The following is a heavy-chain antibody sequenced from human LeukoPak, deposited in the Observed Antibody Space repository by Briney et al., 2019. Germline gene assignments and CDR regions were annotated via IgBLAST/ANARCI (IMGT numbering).Heavy chain of an antibody. J-gene: IGHJ5*02. CDR2: IYSGGTT. CDR1: GFTVSSNY. CDR3: ASKLTTGS. D-gene: IGHD4-17*01. Sequence: GGSLRLSCLVSGFTVSSNYMSWVRQTPGKGLEWVSVIYSGGTTKYADSMKGRFTIYRDTSKNTLYLQMNSLRVEDTAVYYCASKLTTGSWGQGTLVTVSS. V-gene: IGHV3-66*01.